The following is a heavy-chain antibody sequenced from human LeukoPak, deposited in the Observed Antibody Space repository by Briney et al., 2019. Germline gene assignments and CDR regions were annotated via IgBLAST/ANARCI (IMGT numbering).Heavy chain of an antibody. V-gene: IGHV3-15*01. CDR1: GFTFSNAL. J-gene: IGHJ4*02. CDR2: IKSKTDGGTT. D-gene: IGHD3-10*01. Sequence: PGGSLRLSCAASGFTFSNALMSWVRQAPGKGLEWVGRIKSKTDGGTTDYAAPVKGRFTTSRDDSKNTLYLQMNSLKTEDTAVYYCTLADYYGSGSYYHDWGQGTLVTVSS. CDR3: TLADYYGSGSYYHD.